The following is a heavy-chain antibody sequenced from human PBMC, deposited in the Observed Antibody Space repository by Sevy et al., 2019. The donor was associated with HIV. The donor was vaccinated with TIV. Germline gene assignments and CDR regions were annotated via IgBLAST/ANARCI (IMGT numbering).Heavy chain of an antibody. CDR3: AKDIRSGWGITLYGFFDY. D-gene: IGHD3-10*01. CDR1: GFTFDDYA. V-gene: IGHV3-9*01. J-gene: IGHJ4*02. Sequence: GGSLRLSCAASGFTFDDYAMHWVRQAPGKGLEWVSGISWNSGSIGYADSVKGRFTISRDNAKNSLYLQMNSLRAEDTALYYCAKDIRSGWGITLYGFFDYWGQGTLVTVSS. CDR2: ISWNSGSI.